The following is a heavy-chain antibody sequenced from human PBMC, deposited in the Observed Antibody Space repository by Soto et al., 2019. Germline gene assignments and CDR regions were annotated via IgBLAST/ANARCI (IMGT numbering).Heavy chain of an antibody. Sequence: SETLSLTCAVYGGSFSGYYWSCIRQPPGKGLEWIGEINHSGSTNYNPSLKSRVTISVDTSKNQFSLKLSSVTAADTAVYYCARGGSGYCSGGSCYRLNYYYYGMDVWGQGTTVTVSS. J-gene: IGHJ6*02. CDR2: INHSGST. D-gene: IGHD2-15*01. CDR3: ARGGSGYCSGGSCYRLNYYYYGMDV. CDR1: GGSFSGYY. V-gene: IGHV4-34*01.